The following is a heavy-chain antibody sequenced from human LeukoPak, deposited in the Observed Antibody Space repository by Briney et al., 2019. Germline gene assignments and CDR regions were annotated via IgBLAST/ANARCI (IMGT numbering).Heavy chain of an antibody. D-gene: IGHD3-22*01. Sequence: ASVKVSCKASGYTFTDFYMNWVRQAPGQGLEWMGIINPSGGSTSYAQKFQGRVTMTRDTSTSTVYMELSSLRSEDTAVYYCARERVGGPYYYDSSGADDAFDIWGQGTMVTVSS. CDR3: ARERVGGPYYYDSSGADDAFDI. V-gene: IGHV1-46*01. CDR1: GYTFTDFY. CDR2: INPSGGST. J-gene: IGHJ3*02.